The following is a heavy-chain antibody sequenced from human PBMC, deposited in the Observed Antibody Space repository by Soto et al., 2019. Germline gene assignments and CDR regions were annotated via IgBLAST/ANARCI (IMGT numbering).Heavy chain of an antibody. V-gene: IGHV2-5*01. CDR2: IYWHDDK. D-gene: IGHD3-16*01. J-gene: IGHJ4*02. CDR3: THRGGATVGLYYFGY. Sequence: SGPTLVNPTQTLTLTCTFSGFPLSTTGVGVSWIRQPPGKALEWLALIYWHDDKRYSPSLKSRLTITNDTPKNQVVLTMTNMDPVDTATYYCTHRGGATVGLYYFGYWGQGALVTVSS. CDR1: GFPLSTTGVG.